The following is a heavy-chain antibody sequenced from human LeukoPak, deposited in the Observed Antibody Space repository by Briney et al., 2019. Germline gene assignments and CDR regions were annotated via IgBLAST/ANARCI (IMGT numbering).Heavy chain of an antibody. J-gene: IGHJ4*02. CDR3: ATSGLYDSSGYPFDY. V-gene: IGHV4-38-2*02. CDR2: IYHSGST. D-gene: IGHD3-22*01. Sequence: SETLSLTCTVSGYSISSGYYWGWIRQPPGNGLEWIGSIYHSGSTYYNPSLKSRVTISVNTSKNQFSLKLSSVTAADTAVYYCATSGLYDSSGYPFDYWGQGTLVTVSS. CDR1: GYSISSGYY.